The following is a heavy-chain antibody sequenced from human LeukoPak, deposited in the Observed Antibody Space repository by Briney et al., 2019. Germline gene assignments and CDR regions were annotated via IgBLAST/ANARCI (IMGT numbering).Heavy chain of an antibody. Sequence: SETLSLTCTVSGGSISSYYWSWIRQPPGKGLEWIGYIYYSGSTNYNPSLKSRVTISVDTSKNQFSLKLSSVTAADTAVYYCARVVCGGDCYYSYYYYYGMDVWGHGTAVTVSS. CDR1: GGSISSYY. D-gene: IGHD2-21*02. CDR3: ARVVCGGDCYYSYYYYYGMDV. V-gene: IGHV4-59*01. CDR2: IYYSGST. J-gene: IGHJ6*02.